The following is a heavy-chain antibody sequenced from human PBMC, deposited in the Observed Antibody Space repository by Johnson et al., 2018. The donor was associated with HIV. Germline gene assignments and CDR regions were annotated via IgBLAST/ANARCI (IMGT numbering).Heavy chain of an antibody. J-gene: IGHJ3*02. V-gene: IGHV3-7*05. D-gene: IGHD3-10*01. Sequence: VQLVESGGGLVQPGGSLRLSCAASDFTVSGNYMSWVRQAPGKGLEWVANIKQDGSEKYYVDSVKGRFTISRDNAKNSLYLRMNSLRAEDTAVYYCAREGGVTMVDGFDIWGQGTMVTVSS. CDR2: IKQDGSEK. CDR1: DFTVSGNY. CDR3: AREGGVTMVDGFDI.